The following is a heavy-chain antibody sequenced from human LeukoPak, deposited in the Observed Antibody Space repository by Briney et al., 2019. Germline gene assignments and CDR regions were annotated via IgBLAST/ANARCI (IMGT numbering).Heavy chain of an antibody. CDR3: ARDLGSTTVTLLDY. CDR1: GFTFSSYW. V-gene: IGHV3-7*01. D-gene: IGHD4-17*01. CDR2: IKQDGSEK. Sequence: GGSLRLSCAASGFTFSSYWISWVRQAPRKGLEWVANIKQDGSEKYYVDSVKGRFTISRDNAKNSLYLQMNSLRAEDTAVYYCARDLGSTTVTLLDYWGQGTLVTVSS. J-gene: IGHJ4*02.